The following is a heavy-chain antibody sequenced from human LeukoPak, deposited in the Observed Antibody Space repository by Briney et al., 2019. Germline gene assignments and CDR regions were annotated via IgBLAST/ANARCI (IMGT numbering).Heavy chain of an antibody. Sequence: TSETLSLTCAVYGVSFSGYYWSWIRQPPGQGLEWIGEINHSGSTNYNPSLKSRVTISVDTSKKQFSLKLSSVTAADTAVYYCVTYYFDSSGPKKNYWGQGTLVTVSP. V-gene: IGHV4-34*01. CDR3: VTYYFDSSGPKKNY. CDR1: GVSFSGYY. J-gene: IGHJ4*02. D-gene: IGHD3-22*01. CDR2: INHSGST.